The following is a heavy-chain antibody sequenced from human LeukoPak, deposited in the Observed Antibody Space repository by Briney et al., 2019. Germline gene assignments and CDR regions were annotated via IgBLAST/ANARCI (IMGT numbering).Heavy chain of an antibody. CDR1: GDSVSSNSAA. D-gene: IGHD1-26*01. V-gene: IGHV6-1*01. Sequence: SQTLSLTCAISGDSVSSNSAAWNWIRQSPSRGLEWPGRTYYRSKWYNDYAVSVKSRITINPDTSKNQFSLQLNSVTPEDTAVYYCARDLGAMNKNWFDPWGQGTLVTVSS. CDR2: TYYRSKWYN. CDR3: ARDLGAMNKNWFDP. J-gene: IGHJ5*02.